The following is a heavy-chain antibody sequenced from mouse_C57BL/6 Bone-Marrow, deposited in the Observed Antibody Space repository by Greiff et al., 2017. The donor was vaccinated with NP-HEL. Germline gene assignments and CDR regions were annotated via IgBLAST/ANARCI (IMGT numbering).Heavy chain of an antibody. Sequence: EVQRVESGGGLVKPGGSLKLSCAASGFTFSSYAMSWVRQTPEKRLEWVATISDGGSYTYYPDNVKGRFTISRDNAKNNLYLQMSHLKSEDTAMYYCARDGSSYWYFDVWGTRTTVTVSS. CDR2: ISDGGSYT. V-gene: IGHV5-4*01. J-gene: IGHJ1*03. CDR1: GFTFSSYA. D-gene: IGHD1-1*01. CDR3: ARDGSSYWYFDV.